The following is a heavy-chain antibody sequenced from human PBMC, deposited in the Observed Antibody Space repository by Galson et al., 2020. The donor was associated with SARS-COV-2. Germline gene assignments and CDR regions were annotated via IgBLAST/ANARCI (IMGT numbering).Heavy chain of an antibody. D-gene: IGHD6-19*01. V-gene: IGHV3-33*01. CDR2: IWYDGSNK. J-gene: IGHJ6*02. Sequence: GESLKISCAASGFTFSSYGMHWVRQAPGKGLEWVAVIWYDGSNKYYADSVKGRFTISRDNSKNSLYLQMNSLRAEDTAVYYCARDRGDQGWLYYYYGMDVWGQGTTVTVSS. CDR3: ARDRGDQGWLYYYYGMDV. CDR1: GFTFSSYG.